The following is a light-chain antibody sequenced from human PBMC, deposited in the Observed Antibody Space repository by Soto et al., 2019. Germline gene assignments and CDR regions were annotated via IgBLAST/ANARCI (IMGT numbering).Light chain of an antibody. CDR2: GAS. V-gene: IGKV3-15*01. CDR3: PRSAGSSI. CDR1: QSVSSN. Sequence: RASQSVSSNLAWYQQKPGHAPRLLIYGASTRATGIPARFSSSGSAQDFALPSRRSGRAAFAIYYCPRSAGSSIFGQGTRLEI. J-gene: IGKJ5*01.